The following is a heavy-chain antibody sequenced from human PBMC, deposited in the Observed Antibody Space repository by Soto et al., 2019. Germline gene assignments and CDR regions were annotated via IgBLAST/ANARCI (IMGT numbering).Heavy chain of an antibody. J-gene: IGHJ5*02. D-gene: IGHD1-26*01. CDR2: TYYRSKWYN. CDR1: GDSVSSNSAT. V-gene: IGHV6-1*01. Sequence: PSQTLSRTCVISGDSVSSNSATWNWIRQSPSRGLEWLGRTYYRSKWYNDYAVSVKSRITINPDTSKNQFSLHLNSVTPEDTAVYYCAREEILVAYNWFAPWGQGTLVTVSS. CDR3: AREEILVAYNWFAP.